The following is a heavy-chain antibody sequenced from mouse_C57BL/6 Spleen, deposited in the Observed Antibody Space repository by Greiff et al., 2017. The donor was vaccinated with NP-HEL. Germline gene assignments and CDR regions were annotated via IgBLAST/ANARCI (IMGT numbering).Heavy chain of an antibody. V-gene: IGHV5-17*01. CDR3: ARPGYYGTLDY. CDR1: GFTFSDYG. J-gene: IGHJ2*01. CDR2: ISSGSSTI. D-gene: IGHD1-1*01. Sequence: EVKVEESGGGLVKPGGSLKLSCAASGFTFSDYGMHWVRQAPEKGLEWVAYISSGSSTIYYADTVKGRFTISRDNAKNTLFLQMTSLRSEDTAMYYCARPGYYGTLDYWGQGTTLTVSS.